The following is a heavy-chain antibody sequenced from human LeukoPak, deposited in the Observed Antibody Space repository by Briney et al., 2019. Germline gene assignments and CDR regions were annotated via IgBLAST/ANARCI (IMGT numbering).Heavy chain of an antibody. J-gene: IGHJ6*02. CDR2: ISSSSSYI. Sequence: GGSLRLSCAASGFTFSSYSMNWVRQAPGKGLEWVSSISSSSSYIYYADSVKGRFTISRDNAKNSLYLQMNSLRAEDTAVYYCAKAPSGGYCSSTSCYEFGMDVWGQGTTVTVSS. CDR1: GFTFSSYS. V-gene: IGHV3-21*01. D-gene: IGHD2-2*01. CDR3: AKAPSGGYCSSTSCYEFGMDV.